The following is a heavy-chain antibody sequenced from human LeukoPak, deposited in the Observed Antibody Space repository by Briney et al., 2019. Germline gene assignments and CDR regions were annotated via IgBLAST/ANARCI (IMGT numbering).Heavy chain of an antibody. CDR2: IRYDGSNK. Sequence: GGSLRLSCAASGFTFSSYDMHWVRQAPGKGLEWVAFIRYDGSNKYYADSVKGRFTISRDNSKNTLYLQMNSLRAEDTAVYYCARGRGVRGVIPLYYFDYWGQGTLVTVSS. CDR1: GFTFSSYD. V-gene: IGHV3-30*02. J-gene: IGHJ4*02. CDR3: ARGRGVRGVIPLYYFDY. D-gene: IGHD3-10*01.